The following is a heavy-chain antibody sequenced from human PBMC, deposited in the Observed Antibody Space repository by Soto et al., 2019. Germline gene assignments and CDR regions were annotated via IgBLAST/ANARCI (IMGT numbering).Heavy chain of an antibody. CDR3: ARLIMGYCSSTSCTEFDY. Sequence: GESLKISRKGSGYSFTSYWISWVRQMPGKGLEWMGRIDPSDSYTNYSPSFQGHVTISADKSISTAYLQWSSLKASDTAMYYCARLIMGYCSSTSCTEFDYWGQGTLVTVSS. J-gene: IGHJ4*02. V-gene: IGHV5-10-1*01. D-gene: IGHD2-2*01. CDR2: IDPSDSYT. CDR1: GYSFTSYW.